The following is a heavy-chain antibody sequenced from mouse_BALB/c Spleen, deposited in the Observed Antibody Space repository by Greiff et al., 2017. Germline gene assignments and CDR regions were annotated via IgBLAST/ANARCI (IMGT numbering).Heavy chain of an antibody. Sequence: EVHLVESGAELVRSGASVKLSCTASGFNIKDYYMQWVKQRPEQGLEWIGWIDPENGDTEYAPKFQGKATMTADTSSNTAYLQLSSLTSEDTAVYYCNADGWLLGADWGQGTLVTVSA. J-gene: IGHJ3*01. CDR3: NADGWLLGAD. CDR1: GFNIKDYY. V-gene: IGHV14-4*02. CDR2: IDPENGDT. D-gene: IGHD2-3*01.